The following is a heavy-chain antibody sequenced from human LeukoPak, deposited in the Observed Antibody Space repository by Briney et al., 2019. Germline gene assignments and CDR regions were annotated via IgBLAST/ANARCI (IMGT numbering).Heavy chain of an antibody. D-gene: IGHD5-12*01. Sequence: SEPLSLTCVVSGGSFSGYYWSWIRQPPGKGLEWIGEINHGGSTNYKPSLKSRVTISVDTSKNQFSMKLSSVTAAATAVYFCARRVYSLGWFDPWGQGALATVSS. V-gene: IGHV4-34*01. CDR1: GGSFSGYY. CDR3: ARRVYSLGWFDP. J-gene: IGHJ5*02. CDR2: INHGGST.